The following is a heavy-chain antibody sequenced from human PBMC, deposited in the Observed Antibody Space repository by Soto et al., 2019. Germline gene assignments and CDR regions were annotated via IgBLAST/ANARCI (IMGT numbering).Heavy chain of an antibody. CDR1: GGSISSGGYY. Sequence: PSETLSLTCTVSGGSISSGGYYWSWIRQHPGKGLEWIGYIYYSGSTYYNPSLKSRVTISVDTSKNQFSLKLSSVTAADTAVYYCAKDYDFWSGSPSFDYWGQGTLVTVSS. J-gene: IGHJ4*02. CDR3: AKDYDFWSGSPSFDY. V-gene: IGHV4-31*03. D-gene: IGHD3-3*01. CDR2: IYYSGST.